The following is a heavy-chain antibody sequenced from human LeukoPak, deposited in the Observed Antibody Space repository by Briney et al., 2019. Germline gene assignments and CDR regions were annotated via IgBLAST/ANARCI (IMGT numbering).Heavy chain of an antibody. J-gene: IGHJ4*02. D-gene: IGHD4-17*01. CDR1: GFTFSNYA. CDR3: AKGRDSGDRYYFDY. Sequence: PGGSLRLSCAASGFTFSNYAMTWVRQAPGKGLEWVSAISGNGVTGYYADSVKGRFTISRDNSKNTLYLQMNSLRAEDTAVFYCAKGRDSGDRYYFDYWGQGTLVTVSS. V-gene: IGHV3-23*01. CDR2: ISGNGVTG.